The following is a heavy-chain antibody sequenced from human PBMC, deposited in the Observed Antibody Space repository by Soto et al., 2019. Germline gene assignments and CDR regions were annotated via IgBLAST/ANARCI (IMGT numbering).Heavy chain of an antibody. CDR3: ASLFETLTGCQFDP. CDR2: ISGSGSDI. Sequence: EVQLVESGGGLVQPGGSLRLSCTTSGFTFYNYNMFWVRQAPGKGLVWVSSISGSGSDIYYADSVKGRFTISRDNAQKAVYLQMNSLRAEDEGVYFCASLFETLTGCQFDPRGQGTRVIVFS. V-gene: IGHV3-21*01. CDR1: GFTFYNYN. J-gene: IGHJ5*01. D-gene: IGHD3-9*01.